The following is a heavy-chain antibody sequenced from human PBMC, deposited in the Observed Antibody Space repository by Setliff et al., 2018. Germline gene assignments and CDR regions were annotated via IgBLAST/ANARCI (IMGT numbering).Heavy chain of an antibody. CDR2: VFVDGST. Sequence: SETLSLTCTVSGASINSGTYYWAWIRRPAGKGLEWIGRVFVDGSTNYNPSLKSRVTMSVDTSKNQFSLKLTSVTAEDTAIYYCARDTSSDWAAWFDPWSQGILVTVSS. J-gene: IGHJ5*02. V-gene: IGHV4-61*02. CDR3: ARDTSSDWAAWFDP. D-gene: IGHD3-22*01. CDR1: GASINSGTYY.